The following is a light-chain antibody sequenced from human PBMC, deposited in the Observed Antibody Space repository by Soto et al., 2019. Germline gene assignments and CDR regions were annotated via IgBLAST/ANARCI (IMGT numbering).Light chain of an antibody. CDR3: AAWDDSLSGPV. J-gene: IGLJ2*01. Sequence: LTQPPSASGTPGQRVTISCSGSSSNIGSNYVYWYQQLPGTAPKLLIYRNNQRPSGVPDRFSGSKSGTSASLAISGLRSEDEADYYCAAWDDSLSGPVFGGGTKVTVL. V-gene: IGLV1-47*01. CDR2: RNN. CDR1: SSNIGSNY.